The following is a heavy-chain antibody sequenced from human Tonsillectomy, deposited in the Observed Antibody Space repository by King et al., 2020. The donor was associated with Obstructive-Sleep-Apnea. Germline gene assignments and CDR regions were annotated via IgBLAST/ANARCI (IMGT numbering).Heavy chain of an antibody. Sequence: VQLVESGAEVKKPGASVKVSCKASGYIFTNYDIHWVRQATGQGLEWMGWMNPNSINTGYAQKFQGRITMTRDTSITTAYMELSGLGSEDAAVYYFARVPSAPTYTRRVNLVRGLIRYWFDPWGQGTLVTVSS. D-gene: IGHD3-10*01. CDR3: ARVPSAPTYTRRVNLVRGLIRYWFDP. J-gene: IGHJ5*02. CDR2: MNPNSINT. CDR1: GYIFTNYD. V-gene: IGHV1-8*01.